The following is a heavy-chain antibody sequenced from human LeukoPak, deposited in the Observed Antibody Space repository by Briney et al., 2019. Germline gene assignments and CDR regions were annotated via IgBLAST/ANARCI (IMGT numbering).Heavy chain of an antibody. V-gene: IGHV3-30*04. CDR1: GFIFRSYA. CDR3: ARGLTMFRGVPNLDS. J-gene: IGHJ4*02. D-gene: IGHD3-10*01. CDR2: TSFDGGKS. Sequence: GGSLRLSCAASGFIFRSYAMNWVRQAPGKGLEWVAGTSFDGGKSFYVDSVKGRFTISRDNSNNTVYLQMNSLRPEDTAVYYCARGLTMFRGVPNLDSWGQGTLVTVYS.